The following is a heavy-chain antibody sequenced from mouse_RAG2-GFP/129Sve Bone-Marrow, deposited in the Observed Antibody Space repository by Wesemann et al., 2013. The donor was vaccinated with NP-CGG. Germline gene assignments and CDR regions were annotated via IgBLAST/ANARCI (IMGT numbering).Heavy chain of an antibody. CDR1: GYTFTDYT. V-gene: IGHV1S137*01. CDR3: ASGGNTWFAY. D-gene: IGHD2-1*01. Sequence: GVSVKISCKGSGYTFTDYTMHWVKQSHAKSLEWIGVISTYYGNTNYNQKFKGKATMTVDKSSSTAYMELARLTSEDSAIYYCASGGNTWFAYWGQGTLVTVSA. J-gene: IGHJ3*01. CDR2: ISTYYGNT.